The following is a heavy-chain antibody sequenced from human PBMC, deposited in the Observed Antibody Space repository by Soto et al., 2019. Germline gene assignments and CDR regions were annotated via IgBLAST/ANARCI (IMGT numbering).Heavy chain of an antibody. CDR1: GFTFSSYA. V-gene: IGHV3-30-3*01. Sequence: PGGSLRLSCAASGFTFSSYAMHWVRQAPGKGLEWVAVISYDGSNKYYADSVKGRFTISRDNSKNTLYLQMNSLRAEDTAVYYCARDSALMVYAVYGMDVWGQGTTVTVSS. D-gene: IGHD2-8*01. CDR2: ISYDGSNK. CDR3: ARDSALMVYAVYGMDV. J-gene: IGHJ6*02.